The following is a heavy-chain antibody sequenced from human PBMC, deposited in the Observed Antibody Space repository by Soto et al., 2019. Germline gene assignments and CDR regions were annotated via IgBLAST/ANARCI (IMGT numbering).Heavy chain of an antibody. V-gene: IGHV3-74*01. CDR2: IISDGSGT. CDR1: GFTFSSYW. D-gene: IGHD3-22*01. Sequence: GGSLRLSCAYSGFTFSSYWMHWVRQAPGKGLVWVSRIISDGSGTSYADSVKGRFTISRDNAKNTLYLQMNSLRADDTAVYYFARDPTYYYDSSGYYDYWGQGTLVIGSS. CDR3: ARDPTYYYDSSGYYDY. J-gene: IGHJ4*02.